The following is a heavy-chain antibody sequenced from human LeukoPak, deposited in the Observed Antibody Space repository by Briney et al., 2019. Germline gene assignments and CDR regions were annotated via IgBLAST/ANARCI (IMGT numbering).Heavy chain of an antibody. D-gene: IGHD1-1*01. CDR1: GFGFDNYV. J-gene: IGHJ4*02. V-gene: IGHV3-7*01. CDR3: ARLTGTTGFDY. CDR2: IKQDGSDK. Sequence: PGRSLRLSCAASGFGFDNYVLSWVRQAPGKGLEWVANIKQDGSDKYYVDSVKGRFTISRDNAKNSLYLQLNSLRADDTAVYYCARLTGTTGFDYWGQGTLVIVSS.